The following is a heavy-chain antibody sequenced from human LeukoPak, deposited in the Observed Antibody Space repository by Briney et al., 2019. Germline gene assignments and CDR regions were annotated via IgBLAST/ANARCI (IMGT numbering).Heavy chain of an antibody. D-gene: IGHD1/OR15-1a*01. Sequence: SETLSLTCTVSGGSISSYYWSWIRQPPGKGLEWIGYIYYSGSTNYNPSLKSRVTISVDTSKNQFSLKLSSVTAADTAVYYCARGGTLLSSAKYYFDYWGQGTLVTVSS. CDR2: IYYSGST. CDR1: GGSISSYY. V-gene: IGHV4-59*08. CDR3: ARGGTLLSSAKYYFDY. J-gene: IGHJ4*02.